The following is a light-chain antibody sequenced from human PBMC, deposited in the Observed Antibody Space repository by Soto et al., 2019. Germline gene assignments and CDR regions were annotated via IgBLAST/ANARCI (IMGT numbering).Light chain of an antibody. CDR3: QHRTNWPRT. CDR1: QTVGTF. J-gene: IGKJ2*01. CDR2: DAS. V-gene: IGKV3-11*01. Sequence: EIVLTQSPATLSLSPGERATLSCRASQTVGTFLAWYQQKPGQAPRLVIYDASKRATGIPARFSGTGSGTDFALTTSSIEPEDFAVYYCQHRTNWPRTFGQGTKVEIK.